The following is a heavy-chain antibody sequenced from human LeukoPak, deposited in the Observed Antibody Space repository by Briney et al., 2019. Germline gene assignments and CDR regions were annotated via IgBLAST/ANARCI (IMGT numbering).Heavy chain of an antibody. J-gene: IGHJ5*01. CDR3: ARDGRGRTAAGSPLVFDS. CDR2: IYSGGST. CDR1: GFTFSDYD. D-gene: IGHD6-13*01. V-gene: IGHV3-66*01. Sequence: PGGSLRLSCAASGFTFSDYDIHWVRQAPGKGLEWVSVIYSGGSTYYADSVKGRFTISRDNSKNTLYLQMNSLRAEDTAVYYCARDGRGRTAAGSPLVFDSWGQGTLVTVSS.